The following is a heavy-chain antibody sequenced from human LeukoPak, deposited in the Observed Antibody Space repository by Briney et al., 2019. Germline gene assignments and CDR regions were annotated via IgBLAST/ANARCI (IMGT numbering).Heavy chain of an antibody. J-gene: IGHJ3*02. V-gene: IGHV4-34*01. CDR1: GGSFSGYY. D-gene: IGHD4/OR15-4a*01. CDR2: INHSGST. CDR3: AGKGASGAFGI. Sequence: KPSETLSLTCAVYGGSFSGYYWSWIRQPPGKGLEWIGEINHSGSTNYNPSLKSRVTISVDTSKNQFSLKLSSVTAADTAVYYCAGKGASGAFGIWGQGTMVTVSS.